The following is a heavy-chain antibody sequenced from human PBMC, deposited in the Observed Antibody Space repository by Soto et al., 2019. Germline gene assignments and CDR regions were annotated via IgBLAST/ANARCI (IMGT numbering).Heavy chain of an antibody. CDR3: ARWQLPPEGMDV. Sequence: QVPLVESGGGVVQPGRSLRLSCAASGFTFSSYGMHWVRQAPGKGLEWVAVIWYDGSNKYYADSVKGRFTISRDNSKNTLYLQMNSLRAEDTAVYYCARWQLPPEGMDVWGQGTTVTVSS. J-gene: IGHJ6*02. V-gene: IGHV3-33*01. D-gene: IGHD2-15*01. CDR2: IWYDGSNK. CDR1: GFTFSSYG.